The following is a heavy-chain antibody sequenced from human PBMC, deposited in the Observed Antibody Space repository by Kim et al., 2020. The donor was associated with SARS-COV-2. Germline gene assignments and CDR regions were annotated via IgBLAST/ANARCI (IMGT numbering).Heavy chain of an antibody. CDR2: GGST. CDR3: AKLYGMDV. Sequence: GGSTDYADPVKGRFTISRANSKSTLYLQMNSLRAEDTAVYYCAKLYGMDVWGQGTTVTVSS. V-gene: IGHV3-23*01. J-gene: IGHJ6*02.